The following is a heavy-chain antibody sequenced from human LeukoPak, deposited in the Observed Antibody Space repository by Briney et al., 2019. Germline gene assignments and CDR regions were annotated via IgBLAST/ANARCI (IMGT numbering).Heavy chain of an antibody. V-gene: IGHV3-30*03. CDR1: GFTFSIYG. D-gene: IGHD6-13*01. Sequence: PGGSLRLSCAASGFTFSIYGTHWVRQAPGKGLEWVSVIVDDGKTTYYADSVKGRFTISRDNSKNTLYLQMISLRPEDTAVYYCARVRRSSSWYYPKVLPPNWFDPWGQGTLVTVSS. CDR3: ARVRRSSSWYYPKVLPPNWFDP. CDR2: IVDDGKTT. J-gene: IGHJ5*02.